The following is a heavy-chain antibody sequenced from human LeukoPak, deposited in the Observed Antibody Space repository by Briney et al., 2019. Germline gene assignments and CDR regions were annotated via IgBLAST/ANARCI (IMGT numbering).Heavy chain of an antibody. D-gene: IGHD4-23*01. Sequence: GGSLRLSCAASGFSFSSYGMSWIRQTPGKGLEWLSYISTRDNTIQYADSVKGRFTISRDNANNSVFLQMNNLRAEDSAIYYCARGARWAYYFDYWGQGSLVTVSS. CDR3: ARGARWAYYFDY. J-gene: IGHJ4*02. CDR1: GFSFSSYG. V-gene: IGHV3-11*01. CDR2: ISTRDNTI.